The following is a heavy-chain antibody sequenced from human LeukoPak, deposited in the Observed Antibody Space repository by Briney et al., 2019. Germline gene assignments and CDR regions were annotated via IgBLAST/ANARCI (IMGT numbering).Heavy chain of an antibody. CDR1: GFTFDDYA. CDR3: AKGLVRGVIKNAFDI. V-gene: IGHV3-9*01. CDR2: ISWNSGSI. J-gene: IGHJ3*02. Sequence: PGGSLRLSCAASGFTFDDYAMHWVRQAPGKGLEWVSGISWNSGSIGYADPVKGRFTISRDNAKNSLYLQMNSLRAEDTALYYCAKGLVRGVIKNAFDIWGQGTMVTVSS. D-gene: IGHD3-10*01.